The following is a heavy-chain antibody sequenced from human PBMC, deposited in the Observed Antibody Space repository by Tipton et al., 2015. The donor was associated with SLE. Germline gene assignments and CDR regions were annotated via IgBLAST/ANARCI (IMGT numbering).Heavy chain of an antibody. Sequence: TLSLTCSVSGGSINNGRYYWGWIRQPPGKGLGWIGTGPYSGANYKNSSLKNRITISVDTSKNQFSLKLSSVTAADTAVYYCARRGSWWYFDLWGRGTLVTVSS. CDR1: GGSINNGRYY. CDR2: GPYSGAN. J-gene: IGHJ2*01. D-gene: IGHD1-26*01. V-gene: IGHV4-39*07. CDR3: ARRGSWWYFDL.